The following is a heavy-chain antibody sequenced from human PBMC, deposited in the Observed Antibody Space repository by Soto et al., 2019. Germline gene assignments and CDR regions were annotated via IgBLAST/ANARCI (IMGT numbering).Heavy chain of an antibody. Sequence: QVQLQQWGAGLLKPSETLSLTCAVYGGSFSGYYWSWIREPPGKGVEGIGETNHSGSTNYNPSLKSQVIISVDKSMSQYSRKLSSMSAANTDVYYAARGYDSSGYYDAEPQVNDWGHGTLVT. CDR3: ARGYDSSGYYDAEPQVND. V-gene: IGHV4-34*01. J-gene: IGHJ4*01. CDR2: TNHSGST. D-gene: IGHD3-22*01. CDR1: GGSFSGYY.